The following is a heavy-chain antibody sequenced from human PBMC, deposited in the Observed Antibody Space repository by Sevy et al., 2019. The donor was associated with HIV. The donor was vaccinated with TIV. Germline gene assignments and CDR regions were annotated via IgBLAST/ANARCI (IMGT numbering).Heavy chain of an antibody. D-gene: IGHD3-22*01. CDR1: GFTFSSYA. CDR3: AKEGEGYYYDSSGSFGL. CDR2: ISGSGGST. J-gene: IGHJ4*02. Sequence: GVSLRLSCAASGFTFSSYAMSWVRQAPGKGLEWVSAISGSGGSTYYADSVKGQFTISRDNSKNTLYLQMNSLRPEDTAVYYCAKEGEGYYYDSSGSFGLWGQGTLVTVSS. V-gene: IGHV3-23*01.